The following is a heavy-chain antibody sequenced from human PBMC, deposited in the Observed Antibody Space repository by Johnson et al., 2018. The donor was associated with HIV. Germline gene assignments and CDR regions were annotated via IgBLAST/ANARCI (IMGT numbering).Heavy chain of an antibody. CDR1: GFTFSNYA. CDR3: AKDRGLLDAFDI. J-gene: IGHJ3*02. CDR2: ISYDGSNK. V-gene: IGHV3-30*04. Sequence: HVQLVESGGGVVQPGRSLRLSCAASGFTFSNYAMHWVRQAPGKGLEWLSVISYDGSNKYYADSVKGRFTISRDNSKNTLYLQMNSLRAEDTAVYYCAKDRGLLDAFDIWGQGTMVTVSS.